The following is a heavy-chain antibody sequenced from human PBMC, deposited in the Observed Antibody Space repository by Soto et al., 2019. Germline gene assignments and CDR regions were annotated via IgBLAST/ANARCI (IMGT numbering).Heavy chain of an antibody. D-gene: IGHD3-9*01. CDR3: ARGRHILTGYYRDLNYGMDV. Sequence: SETLSLTCAANGGAFSGYYWSWIRRHPGKGLEWIGEINHSGSTNYNPSLKSRVTISVDTSKNQFSLKLSSVTAADTAVYYCARGRHILTGYYRDLNYGMDVWGQGTTVT. CDR1: GGAFSGYY. J-gene: IGHJ6*02. CDR2: INHSGST. V-gene: IGHV4-34*01.